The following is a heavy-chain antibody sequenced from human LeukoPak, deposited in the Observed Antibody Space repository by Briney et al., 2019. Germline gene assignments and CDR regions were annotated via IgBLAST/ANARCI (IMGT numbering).Heavy chain of an antibody. V-gene: IGHV3-23*01. CDR3: AKAADVLLWFGEPGGYYFDY. D-gene: IGHD3-10*01. Sequence: PGGSLRLSCAASGFTFSSYAMSWVRQAPGKGLEGVSAISGSGGSTYDAGSVKGRFTISRDNSKNTLYLQMNSLRAEDTAVYYCAKAADVLLWFGEPGGYYFDYWGQGTLVTVSS. CDR2: ISGSGGST. J-gene: IGHJ4*02. CDR1: GFTFSSYA.